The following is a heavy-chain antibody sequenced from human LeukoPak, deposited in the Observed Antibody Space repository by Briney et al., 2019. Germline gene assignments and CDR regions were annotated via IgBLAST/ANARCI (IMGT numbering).Heavy chain of an antibody. CDR2: INTNTGNP. J-gene: IGHJ3*02. V-gene: IGHV7-4-1*02. Sequence: ASVKVSCKASGYTFTTYAMNWVRQAPGQGLEWLGWINTNTGNPTYAQGFTGRFVFSLDTSVNTAYLQISSLRAEDTAVYYCARVVHPYDYESSGLTYDAFDIWGQGTMVTVSS. CDR1: GYTFTTYA. D-gene: IGHD3-22*01. CDR3: ARVVHPYDYESSGLTYDAFDI.